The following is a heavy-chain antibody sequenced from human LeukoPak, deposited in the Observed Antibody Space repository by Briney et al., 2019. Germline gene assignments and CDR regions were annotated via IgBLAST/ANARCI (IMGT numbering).Heavy chain of an antibody. D-gene: IGHD5-18*01. CDR2: IIPIFGTA. Sequence: SVKVSCKASGGTFSSYAISWVRQAPGQGLEWMGGIIPIFGTANYAQKFQGRVTITADESTSTAYMELSSPRSEDTAVYYCARDLVETEDTAMDPSDWGQGTLVTVSS. CDR3: ARDLVETEDTAMDPSD. CDR1: GGTFSSYA. V-gene: IGHV1-69*13. J-gene: IGHJ4*02.